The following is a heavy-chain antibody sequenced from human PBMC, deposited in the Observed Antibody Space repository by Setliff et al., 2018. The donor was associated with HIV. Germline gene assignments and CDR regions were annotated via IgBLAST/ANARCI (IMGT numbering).Heavy chain of an antibody. V-gene: IGHV5-51*01. CDR2: IYPGQFDT. D-gene: IGHD2-2*01. CDR3: ARHVTTVATSWFDP. J-gene: IGHJ5*02. Sequence: GESLKISCKGSGDSFMNYWIGWVRQVPGKGLEWMGIIYPGQFDTRYSPSFQGQVTISVDRSISTAYLQWRTLKASDSGMYYCARHVTTVATSWFDPWGQGTLVTVSS. CDR1: GDSFMNYW.